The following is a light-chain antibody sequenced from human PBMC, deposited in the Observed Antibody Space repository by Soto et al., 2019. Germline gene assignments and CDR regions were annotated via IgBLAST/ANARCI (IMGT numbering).Light chain of an antibody. CDR3: QQYGSSPRGT. J-gene: IGKJ1*01. Sequence: EIVLTQSPGTLSLSPGERATLSCRASQSVSSSYLAWYQQKPGQAPRLVIYGASSRATGIPDRISGSGSGTDFTLTISRVEPEVFAVYYCQQYGSSPRGTFGQGTKVEIK. CDR2: GAS. V-gene: IGKV3-20*01. CDR1: QSVSSSY.